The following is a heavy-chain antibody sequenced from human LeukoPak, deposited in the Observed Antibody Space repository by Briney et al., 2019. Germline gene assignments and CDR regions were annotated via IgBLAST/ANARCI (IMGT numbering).Heavy chain of an antibody. Sequence: GASLRLSCAASGFTFSNYAMSWVRQAPGKGLEWVSAITGGGSGIYYADSMKSRFTISRDNSKNTLYLQINSLRAEDTAVYYCAKWGDYDVLTGYYVSDYWGQGTLVAVSS. CDR1: GFTFSNYA. D-gene: IGHD3-9*01. V-gene: IGHV3-23*01. CDR2: ITGGGSGI. J-gene: IGHJ4*02. CDR3: AKWGDYDVLTGYYVSDY.